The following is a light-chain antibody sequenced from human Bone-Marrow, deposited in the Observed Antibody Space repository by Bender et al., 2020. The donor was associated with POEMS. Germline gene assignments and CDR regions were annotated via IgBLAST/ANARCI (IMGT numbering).Light chain of an antibody. Sequence: QSALTQPASMSGSPGQSITISCTGTSSDVGGYNYVSWYQQHPGKAPKLMIFDVSNRPSGVSNRFSGSKSGNTASLTISGLQAEDEADYYCAVWDDSLNGWVFGGGTKLTVL. CDR3: AVWDDSLNGWV. J-gene: IGLJ3*02. V-gene: IGLV2-14*03. CDR2: DVS. CDR1: SSDVGGYNY.